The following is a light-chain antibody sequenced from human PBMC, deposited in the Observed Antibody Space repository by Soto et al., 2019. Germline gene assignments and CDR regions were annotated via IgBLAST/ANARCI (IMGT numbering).Light chain of an antibody. Sequence: DIQMTQSPSTLSASVGDRVTITCRASQSISSWLAWYQQKPGRAPKLLICDSSSLESGVPSRFSGSGSGTEFRLTISPMQPDDFATYYCQQYDSFSVTFGQATRLGI. J-gene: IGKJ5*01. CDR2: DSS. CDR1: QSISSW. CDR3: QQYDSFSVT. V-gene: IGKV1-5*01.